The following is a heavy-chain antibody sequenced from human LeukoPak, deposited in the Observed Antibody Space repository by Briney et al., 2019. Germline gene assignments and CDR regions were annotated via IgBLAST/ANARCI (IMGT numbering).Heavy chain of an antibody. V-gene: IGHV4-59*11. CDR1: GGSFSGHS. CDR2: IYYREST. CDR3: ARDYSGTYFRYFDL. Sequence: PSETLSLTCTVSGGSFSGHSWSWIRQPPGGGLEWIGYIYYRESTNNTPSLKSRVTIPVDTTKNQSSLKLSSVTAADTAVYYCARDYSGTYFRYFDLWGRGTLVTVSS. J-gene: IGHJ2*01. D-gene: IGHD1-26*01.